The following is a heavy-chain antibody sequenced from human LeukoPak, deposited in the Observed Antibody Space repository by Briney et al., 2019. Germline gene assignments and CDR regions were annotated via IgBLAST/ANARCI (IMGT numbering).Heavy chain of an antibody. Sequence: GGSLRLSCAASGFTFRTYAMTWVRQAPGKGLEWVSSITGNGGSTYYADSVKGRFSTSRDNSKNTLYLQMDSLRAEDTAVYHCARDSGSYLQPTDYWGQGTLVTVSS. J-gene: IGHJ4*02. D-gene: IGHD1-26*01. CDR3: ARDSGSYLQPTDY. V-gene: IGHV3-23*01. CDR1: GFTFRTYA. CDR2: ITGNGGST.